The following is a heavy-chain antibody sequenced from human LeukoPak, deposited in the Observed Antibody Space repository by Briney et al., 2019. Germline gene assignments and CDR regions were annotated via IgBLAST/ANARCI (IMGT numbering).Heavy chain of an antibody. D-gene: IGHD3-10*01. V-gene: IGHV4-39*01. CDR1: GGSISSSSYY. J-gene: IGHJ4*02. CDR2: IYYSRST. CDR3: ARHLGSSGSYPFDY. Sequence: SETLSLTCTVSGGSISSSSYYWGWIRQPPGKGLEWIGSIYYSRSTYYNSSLKSRVTMSVDMSKNQFSLILTSVTAADTAVYYCARHLGSSGSYPFDYWGQGTLVTVSS.